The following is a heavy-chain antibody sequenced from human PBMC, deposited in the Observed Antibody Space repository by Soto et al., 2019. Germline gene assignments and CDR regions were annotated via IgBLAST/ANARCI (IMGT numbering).Heavy chain of an antibody. Sequence: ASVKVSCKASGYTFTNYGISWVRQAPGEGLEWVGWINTSNDNKLYAQKLQGRLTLTTDTSTSTAYMDLTTLRSDDTAVYFCARDPGAASFDFWAQGTLLTVSS. CDR3: ARDPGAASFDF. J-gene: IGHJ4*02. V-gene: IGHV1-18*01. D-gene: IGHD2-15*01. CDR1: GYTFTNYG. CDR2: INTSNDNK.